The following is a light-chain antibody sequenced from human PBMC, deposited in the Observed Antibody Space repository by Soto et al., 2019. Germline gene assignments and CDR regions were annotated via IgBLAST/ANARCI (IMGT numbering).Light chain of an antibody. CDR1: SSAVGGYNY. J-gene: IGLJ1*01. Sequence: QSVLTQPASVSGSPGQSITISCTGTSSAVGGYNYVSWYQQHPGKAPKLMIYEVSNRPSGVSNRFSGSKSGNTASLTISGLQAEDEADYYCSSYTSSSTLVFGTGTKVTVL. CDR3: SSYTSSSTLV. CDR2: EVS. V-gene: IGLV2-14*01.